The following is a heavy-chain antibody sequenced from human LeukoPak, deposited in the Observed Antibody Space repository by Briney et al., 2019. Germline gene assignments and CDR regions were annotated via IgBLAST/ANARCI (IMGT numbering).Heavy chain of an antibody. V-gene: IGHV4-59*01. D-gene: IGHD3-10*01. CDR3: ATVAVIRGVTYFDY. CDR2: LFYSGST. J-gene: IGHJ4*02. CDR1: GGSISSYY. Sequence: PSETLSLTCTVSGGSISSYYWSWIRQPPGKGLEWIAYLFYSGSTDYNPSLESRVTISVDTSRNQFSLKLRSVTAADTAVYYCATVAVIRGVTYFDYWGQGTLVTVSS.